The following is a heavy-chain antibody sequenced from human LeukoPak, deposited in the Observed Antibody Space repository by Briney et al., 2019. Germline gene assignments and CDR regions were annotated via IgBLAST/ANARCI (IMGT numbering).Heavy chain of an antibody. Sequence: PGGSLRLSCAASGFTFSSYGMHWVRQAPGKGLEWVAFIRYDGSNKYYADSVKGRFTISRDNSKNTLYLQMNSLRAEDTAVYYCAKDEKSGSYYIDYWGQGTLVTVSS. J-gene: IGHJ4*02. CDR1: GFTFSSYG. CDR3: AKDEKSGSYYIDY. D-gene: IGHD1-26*01. CDR2: IRYDGSNK. V-gene: IGHV3-30*02.